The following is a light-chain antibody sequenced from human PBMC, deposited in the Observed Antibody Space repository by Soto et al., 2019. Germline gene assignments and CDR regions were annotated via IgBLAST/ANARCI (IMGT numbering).Light chain of an antibody. Sequence: VLTQPPSASGTPGQRVTISCSGSSSNIGSNTVNWYQQLPGTAPKLLIYSSNQRPSGVPDRFSGSKSGTSASLAISGLQSEDEADYYCAAWDDSLNGPVFGGGTKLTVL. CDR1: SSNIGSNT. V-gene: IGLV1-44*01. CDR3: AAWDDSLNGPV. CDR2: SSN. J-gene: IGLJ2*01.